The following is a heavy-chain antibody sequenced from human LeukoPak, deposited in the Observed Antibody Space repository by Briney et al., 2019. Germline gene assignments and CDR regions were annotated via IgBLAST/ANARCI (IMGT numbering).Heavy chain of an antibody. CDR2: IRYDGSNK. CDR1: GFTFSSYG. J-gene: IGHJ4*02. V-gene: IGHV3-30*02. D-gene: IGHD1-1*01. CDR3: AKTWKGGYFDY. Sequence: GGSLRLSCAASGFTFSSYGMHWVRQAPGKGLEWVAFIRYDGSNKYYAGSVKGRFTISRDNSKNTLYLQMNSLRAEDTAVYYCAKTWKGGYFDYWGQGTLVTVSS.